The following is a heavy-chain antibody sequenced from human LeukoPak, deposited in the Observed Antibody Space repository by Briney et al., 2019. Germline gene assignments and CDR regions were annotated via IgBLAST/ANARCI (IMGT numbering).Heavy chain of an antibody. Sequence: GGSLRLSCAASGFTFSSYAMSWVRQAPGKGLEWVSAISGSGGSTYYADSVKARFTISRDNSKNTLYLQMNGLRAEDTAVYYCAKDLSDAEGFDYWGQGTLVTVSS. CDR1: GFTFSSYA. V-gene: IGHV3-23*01. J-gene: IGHJ4*02. CDR3: AKDLSDAEGFDY. CDR2: ISGSGGST. D-gene: IGHD2-15*01.